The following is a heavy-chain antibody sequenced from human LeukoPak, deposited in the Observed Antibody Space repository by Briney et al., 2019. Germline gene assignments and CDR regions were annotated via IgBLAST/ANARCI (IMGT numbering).Heavy chain of an antibody. J-gene: IGHJ5*02. CDR3: AKSGSSVFRS. V-gene: IGHV3-7*03. Sequence: PGGSLRLSCAASGFTFSNHWMSWVRQAPGKGLEWVANIRDDGSEKYYVDSVKGRFTVSRDNVKNSLFLQMNSLRVDDTAVYYCAKSGSSVFRSWGQGTLVTVSS. D-gene: IGHD3-3*02. CDR1: GFTFSNHW. CDR2: IRDDGSEK.